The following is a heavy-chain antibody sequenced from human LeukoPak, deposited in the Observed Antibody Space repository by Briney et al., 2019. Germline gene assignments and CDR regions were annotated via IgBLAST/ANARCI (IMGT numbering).Heavy chain of an antibody. J-gene: IGHJ4*02. D-gene: IGHD1-26*01. Sequence: GGSLRLSCAASGFTFDDYAMHWVRQAPGKGLEWVSLISWDGGSTYYADSVKGRFTISRDNSENSLYLQMNSLRAEDTALYYCAKGRGSYGFDYWGQGTLVTVSS. V-gene: IGHV3-43D*03. CDR1: GFTFDDYA. CDR3: AKGRGSYGFDY. CDR2: ISWDGGST.